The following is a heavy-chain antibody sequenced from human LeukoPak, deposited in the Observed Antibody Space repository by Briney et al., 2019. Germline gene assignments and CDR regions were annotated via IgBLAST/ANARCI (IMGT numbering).Heavy chain of an antibody. CDR1: GGTFSSYA. D-gene: IGHD3-3*01. J-gene: IGHJ4*02. CDR3: ARDPQGGDFWSGYYGD. CDR2: IIPIFGTA. Sequence: SVKVSCKASGGTFSSYAISWVRQAPGQGLEWMGGIIPIFGTANHAQKFQGRVTITTDESTSTAYMELSSLRSEVTAVYYCARDPQGGDFWSGYYGDWGQGTLVTVSS. V-gene: IGHV1-69*05.